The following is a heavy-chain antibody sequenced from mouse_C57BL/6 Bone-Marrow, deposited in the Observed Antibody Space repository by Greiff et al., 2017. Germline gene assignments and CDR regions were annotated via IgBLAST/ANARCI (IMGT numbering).Heavy chain of an antibody. J-gene: IGHJ1*03. CDR3: ARRDDDYDGWYFDV. CDR2: IYPRSGNT. V-gene: IGHV1-81*01. Sequence: QVQLQQSGAELARPGASVKLSCKASGYTFTSYGISWVKQRTGQGLEWIGEIYPRSGNTYYNEKFKGKATLTADKSSSTAYMELRSLTSEDSAVYFCARRDDDYDGWYFDVWGTGTTVTVSS. D-gene: IGHD2-4*01. CDR1: GYTFTSYG.